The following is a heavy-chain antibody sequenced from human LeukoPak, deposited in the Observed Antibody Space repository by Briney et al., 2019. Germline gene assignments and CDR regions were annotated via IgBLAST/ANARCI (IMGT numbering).Heavy chain of an antibody. D-gene: IGHD6-19*01. Sequence: GRSLRLSCAASGFTFSNYAMHWVRQAPGKGLEWVAVISYDGSIKYYADSVKGRFTTSRDNSKNMLYLQMNSLSAEDTAVYYCARGPGYSSGWYVLSVDYWGQGTLVTVSS. CDR3: ARGPGYSSGWYVLSVDY. CDR2: ISYDGSIK. V-gene: IGHV3-30-3*01. CDR1: GFTFSNYA. J-gene: IGHJ4*02.